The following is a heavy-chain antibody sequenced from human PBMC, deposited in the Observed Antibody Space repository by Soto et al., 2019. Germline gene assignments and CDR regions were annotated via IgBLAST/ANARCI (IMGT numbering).Heavy chain of an antibody. CDR2: ISAYNGNT. V-gene: IGHV1-18*04. Sequence: ASVKVSCKASGYTFTSYGVSWVRQAPGQGLEWMGWISAYNGNTNYAQKLQGRVTMTTDTSTSTAYMELRSLRSDDTAVYYCARHMPQYRFQDYWGQGTLVTVSS. D-gene: IGHD2-2*01. J-gene: IGHJ4*02. CDR3: ARHMPQYRFQDY. CDR1: GYTFTSYG.